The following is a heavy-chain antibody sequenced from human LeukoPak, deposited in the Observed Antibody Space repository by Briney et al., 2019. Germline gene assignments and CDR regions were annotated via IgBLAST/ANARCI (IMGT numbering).Heavy chain of an antibody. D-gene: IGHD3-9*01. CDR1: GFTFSSYA. Sequence: GGSLRLSCAASGFTFSSYAMNWVRQAPGKGLEWVSAISGSGGSTYYADSVKGRFTISRDNSKNTLYLQMNSLRAEDTAVYYCAKDDILTGYYKNAFDIWGQGTMVTVSS. CDR2: ISGSGGST. CDR3: AKDDILTGYYKNAFDI. V-gene: IGHV3-23*01. J-gene: IGHJ3*02.